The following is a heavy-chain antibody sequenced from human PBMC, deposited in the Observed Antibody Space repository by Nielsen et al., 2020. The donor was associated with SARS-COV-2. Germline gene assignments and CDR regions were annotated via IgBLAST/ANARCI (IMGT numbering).Heavy chain of an antibody. CDR3: ARGIVVVPAAQTNYYYYYGMDV. CDR1: GGSISGYY. J-gene: IGHJ6*02. V-gene: IGHV4-34*01. Sequence: SETLPLTCTVSGGSISGYYWSWIRQPPGKGLEWIGEINHSGSTNYNPSLKSRVTISVDTSKNQFSLKLSSVTAADTAVYYCARGIVVVPAAQTNYYYYYGMDVWGQGTTVTVSS. CDR2: INHSGST. D-gene: IGHD2-2*01.